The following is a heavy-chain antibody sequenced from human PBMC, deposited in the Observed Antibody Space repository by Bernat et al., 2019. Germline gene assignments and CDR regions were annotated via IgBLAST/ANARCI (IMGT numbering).Heavy chain of an antibody. D-gene: IGHD4-17*01. CDR2: ISSSSYI. V-gene: IGHV3-21*01. CDR1: GFTFSSYS. CDR3: ARGLGYGDYSLFDY. J-gene: IGHJ4*02. Sequence: EVQLVESGGGLVKPGGSLRLSCAASGFTFSSYSMNWVRQAPGKGLEWVSSISSSSYIYYADSVKGRFTISRDNAKNSLYLQMNSLGAEDTAVYYCARGLGYGDYSLFDYWGQGTLVTVSS.